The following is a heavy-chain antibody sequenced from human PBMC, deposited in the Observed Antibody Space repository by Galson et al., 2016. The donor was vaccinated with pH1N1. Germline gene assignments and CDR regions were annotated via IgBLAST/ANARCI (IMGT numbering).Heavy chain of an antibody. CDR1: GFAFGGSA. D-gene: IGHD1-26*01. V-gene: IGHV3-73*01. CDR2: IRSKPNYYGT. CDR3: ARGGSHFRWDPWDA. J-gene: IGHJ5*02. Sequence: SLRLSCAASGFAFGGSAIHWVRQASGKGLEWVGRIRSKPNYYGTASGASVTGRFTISRDDSQNTAYLQMNNLKTEDTAVYYCARGGSHFRWDPWDAWGPGTLVIVSP.